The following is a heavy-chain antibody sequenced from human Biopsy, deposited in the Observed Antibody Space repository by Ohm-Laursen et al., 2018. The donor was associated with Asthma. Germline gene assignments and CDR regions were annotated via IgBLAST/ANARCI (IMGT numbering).Heavy chain of an antibody. CDR3: ALKYRNSVFPEYGMDV. V-gene: IGHV3-48*02. D-gene: IGHD4-11*01. CDR2: ITGRGSTI. Sequence: SLRLSCAASGFTFSSYAFNWVRQAPGKGLEWVSYITGRGSTIYYADSVKGRFTLSRDNAKNSLYLQMNSLRDEDTAVYYCALKYRNSVFPEYGMDVWGQGTTVTVSS. J-gene: IGHJ6*02. CDR1: GFTFSSYA.